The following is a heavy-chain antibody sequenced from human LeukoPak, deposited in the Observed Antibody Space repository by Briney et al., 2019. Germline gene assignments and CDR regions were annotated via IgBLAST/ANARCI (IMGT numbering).Heavy chain of an antibody. CDR3: AKESQQLVLRYYYYYMDV. D-gene: IGHD6-13*01. J-gene: IGHJ6*03. CDR1: GFTFSSCG. V-gene: IGHV3-30*02. Sequence: GGSLRLSCAASGFTFSSCGMHWVRQAPGKGLEWVAFIRYDGSNKYYADSVKGRFTISRDNSKNTLYLQMNSLRAEDTAVYYCAKESQQLVLRYYYYYMDVWGKGTTVTVSS. CDR2: IRYDGSNK.